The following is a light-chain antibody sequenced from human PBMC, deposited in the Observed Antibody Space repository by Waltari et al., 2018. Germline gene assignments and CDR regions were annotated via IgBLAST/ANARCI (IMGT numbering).Light chain of an antibody. CDR1: ALPKKY. J-gene: IGLJ2*01. CDR2: EDK. Sequence: SYELTQPPSVSVSPGQTARLPCSAAALPKKYSYWYQQKGGQAPEMVIYEDKKRASGIPERFSGSSSGTMGTWTISGAQGDDEADYYCSSTDSSSHLVLFGGGTKLTVL. V-gene: IGLV3-10*01. CDR3: SSTDSSSHLVL.